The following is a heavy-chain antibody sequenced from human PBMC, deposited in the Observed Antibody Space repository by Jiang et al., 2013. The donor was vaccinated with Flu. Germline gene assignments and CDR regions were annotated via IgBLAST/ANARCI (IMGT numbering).Heavy chain of an antibody. CDR1: SGSISSGGYY. CDR2: IHNRGAT. D-gene: IGHD5-12*01. Sequence: LSLTCNVSSGSISSGGYYWSWVRQHPGKGLEWIGNIHNRGATYYNPSLRSRLTISVDTSKNQFSLSLSSVTAADTAFYYCARVRYNGYDSYYFDYWGQGTLVTVSS. CDR3: ARVRYNGYDSYYFDY. J-gene: IGHJ4*02. V-gene: IGHV4-31*03.